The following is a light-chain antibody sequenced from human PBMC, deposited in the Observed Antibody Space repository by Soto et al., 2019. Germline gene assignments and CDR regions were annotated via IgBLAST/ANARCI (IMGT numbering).Light chain of an antibody. CDR2: YDS. V-gene: IGLV3-21*04. CDR3: QVWDSSSDHPL. CDR1: NIGSKS. Sequence: SYELTQSPSVSVAPGKTASITCGGNNIGSKSVHWYQQKPGQAPLLVIFYDSDRPSGIPERISGSNSGNTATLTISRVEAGDEADYYCQVWDSSSDHPLFGGGTKLTVL. J-gene: IGLJ2*01.